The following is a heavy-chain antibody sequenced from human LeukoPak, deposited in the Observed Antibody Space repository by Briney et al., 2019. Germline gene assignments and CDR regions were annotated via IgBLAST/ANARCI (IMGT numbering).Heavy chain of an antibody. CDR1: GFTFSSYA. CDR3: AKDAYGSGSYPGY. J-gene: IGHJ4*02. CDR2: ISGSGGST. V-gene: IGHV3-23*01. D-gene: IGHD3-10*01. Sequence: GGSLRLSCAASGFTFSSYAMSWVRQAPGKGLEWVSAISGSGGSTYYADSVKGRCTISTDNSKNTPYLQMNSLRAEDTAVYYCAKDAYGSGSYPGYWGQGTLVTVSS.